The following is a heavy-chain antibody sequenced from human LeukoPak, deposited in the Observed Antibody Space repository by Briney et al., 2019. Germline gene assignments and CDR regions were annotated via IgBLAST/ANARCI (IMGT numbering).Heavy chain of an antibody. J-gene: IGHJ4*02. D-gene: IGHD3-22*01. Sequence: GGSLRLSCAASGFTFNRYWMHWVRQVPGKGLVWVSRINSDGSSTSYADSVKGRFTISRDNAKNTLYLQMNSLRAEDTAVYYCASPPDYYDSSGYYYALAYWGQGTLVTVSS. CDR2: INSDGSST. V-gene: IGHV3-74*01. CDR1: GFTFNRYW. CDR3: ASPPDYYDSSGYYYALAY.